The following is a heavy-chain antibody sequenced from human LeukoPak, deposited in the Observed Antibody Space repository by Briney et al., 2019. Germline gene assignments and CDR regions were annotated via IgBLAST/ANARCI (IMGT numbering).Heavy chain of an antibody. CDR3: ARAETYYYDSSGYPLDY. CDR2: IIPIFGTA. J-gene: IGHJ4*02. D-gene: IGHD3-22*01. Sequence: SVRVSCKASGGTFSSYAISRVRQAPGQGLEWMGGIIPIFGTANYAQKFQGRVTITTDESTSTAYMELSSLRSEDTAVYYCARAETYYYDSSGYPLDYWGQGTLVTVSS. V-gene: IGHV1-69*05. CDR1: GGTFSSYA.